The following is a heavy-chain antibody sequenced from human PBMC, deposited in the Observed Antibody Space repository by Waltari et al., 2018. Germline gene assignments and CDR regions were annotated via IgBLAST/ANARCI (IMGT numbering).Heavy chain of an antibody. CDR2: IKQDGSEK. V-gene: IGHV3-7*01. CDR3: ARDRHYSYGHPKTENFDY. Sequence: EVQLVESGGGLVQPGGSLRLSCAASGFTFSSDWMSGVRQAPGKGLEWVANIKQDGSEKYYVDSVKGRFTISRDNAKNSLYLQMNSLRAEDTAVYYCARDRHYSYGHPKTENFDYWGQGTLVTVSS. D-gene: IGHD5-18*01. J-gene: IGHJ4*02. CDR1: GFTFSSDW.